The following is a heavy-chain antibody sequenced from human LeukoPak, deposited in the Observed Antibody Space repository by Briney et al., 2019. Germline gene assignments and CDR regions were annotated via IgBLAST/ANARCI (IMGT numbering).Heavy chain of an antibody. D-gene: IGHD2-21*01. V-gene: IGHV3-20*04. CDR3: ARGLRYYYYYMDV. Sequence: PGGSLRLYCAASGFTFDDYGMSWVREAPGKGLEWVSGINWNGGSTGYADSVKGRFTISRDNAKNSLYLQMNSLRAEDTALYYCARGLRYYYYYMDVWGKGTTVTVSS. J-gene: IGHJ6*03. CDR1: GFTFDDYG. CDR2: INWNGGST.